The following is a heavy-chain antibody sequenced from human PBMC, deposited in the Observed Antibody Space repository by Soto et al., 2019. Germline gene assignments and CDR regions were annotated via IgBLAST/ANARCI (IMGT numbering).Heavy chain of an antibody. V-gene: IGHV3-49*01. J-gene: IGHJ3*02. CDR2: IRSKAYSGTT. CDR3: TRIHDYGAYNN. D-gene: IGHD4-17*01. Sequence: PGGSLRLSCTASGFTFGDYAMSRFRPAPGHGLDWVGFIRSKAYSGTTEYTASVKGRFTISRDDSKSSAYLQMNSLKTEDTAVYYCTRIHDYGAYNNWGQGTMVTVSS. CDR1: GFTFGDYA.